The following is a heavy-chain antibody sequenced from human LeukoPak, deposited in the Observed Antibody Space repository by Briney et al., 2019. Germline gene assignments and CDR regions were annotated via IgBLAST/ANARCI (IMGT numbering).Heavy chain of an antibody. V-gene: IGHV1-46*01. J-gene: IGHJ6*03. D-gene: IGHD6-13*01. CDR3: AREMAAAGTEYYYYYYMDV. CDR1: GYTFTSYY. Sequence: GASAKVSCKASGYTFTSYYMHWVRQAPGQGLEWMGIINPSGGSTSYAQKFQGRVTMTRDTSTSTVYMELSSLRSEDTAVYYCAREMAAAGTEYYYYYYMDVWGKGTTVTVSS. CDR2: INPSGGST.